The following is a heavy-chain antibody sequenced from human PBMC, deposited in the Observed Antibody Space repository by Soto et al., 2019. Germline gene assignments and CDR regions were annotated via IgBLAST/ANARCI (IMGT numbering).Heavy chain of an antibody. CDR1: GFNFSTYT. CDR2: ISGNNVYL. J-gene: IGHJ4*03. Sequence: EAQLVESGGGLVKPGGSLRVSCAASGFNFSTYTMNWVRQAPGKGLEWVSSISGNNVYLYYADSVKGRFSISRDNAKNSLTLQMHSLRAEDTSIYYCARDRWSGGSCYRPYAFDMWGQGTLVTVSS. D-gene: IGHD2-15*01. CDR3: ARDRWSGGSCYRPYAFDM. V-gene: IGHV3-21*01.